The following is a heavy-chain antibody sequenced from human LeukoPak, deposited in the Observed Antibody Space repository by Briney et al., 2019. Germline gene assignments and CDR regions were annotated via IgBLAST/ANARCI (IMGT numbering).Heavy chain of an antibody. D-gene: IGHD1-1*01. Sequence: SETLSLTCGVYGGSFSGYYWSWIRQPPGKGLEWIGEINQSGSTNYNPSLKSRLAISVDTSKNEFALKVDSVTAADTAVYYCARHNFLIAGGFDYWGQGTLVTVSS. CDR3: ARHNFLIAGGFDY. J-gene: IGHJ4*02. V-gene: IGHV4-34*01. CDR1: GGSFSGYY. CDR2: INQSGST.